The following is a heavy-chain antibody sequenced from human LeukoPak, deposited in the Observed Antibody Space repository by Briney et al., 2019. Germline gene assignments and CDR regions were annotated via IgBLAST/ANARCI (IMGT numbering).Heavy chain of an antibody. CDR2: ISYDGSNK. V-gene: IGHV3-30*04. CDR3: AKDLLIVATIPDAFDI. CDR1: GFTFNSYP. Sequence: GGSLRLSCGASGFTFNSYPMHWVRQAPGKGLEWVAVISYDGSNKYYADSVKGRFTISRDNSKNTLYLQMNSLRAEDTAVYYCAKDLLIVATIPDAFDIWGQGTMVTVSS. D-gene: IGHD5-12*01. J-gene: IGHJ3*02.